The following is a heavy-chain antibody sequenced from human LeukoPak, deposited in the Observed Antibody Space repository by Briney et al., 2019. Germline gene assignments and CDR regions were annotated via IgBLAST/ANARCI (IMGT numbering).Heavy chain of an antibody. J-gene: IGHJ6*02. Sequence: TGGSLRLSCAASGFTFSSYWMHWVRQAPGKGLVWVSRINTDGSSTTYADSVKGRFTISRDNSKNTLYLQMNSLRAEDTAVYYCARVAGDILTGHKTGYYYAMDVWGQGTTVTVSS. D-gene: IGHD3-9*01. CDR2: INTDGSST. CDR3: ARVAGDILTGHKTGYYYAMDV. CDR1: GFTFSSYW. V-gene: IGHV3-74*01.